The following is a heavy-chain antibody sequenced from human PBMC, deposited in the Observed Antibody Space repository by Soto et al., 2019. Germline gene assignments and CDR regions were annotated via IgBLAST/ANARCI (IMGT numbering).Heavy chain of an antibody. CDR1: GGSFSGYY. D-gene: IGHD4-4*01. CDR2: INHSGST. V-gene: IGHV4-34*01. Sequence: SETLSLTCAVYGGSFSGYYWSWIRQPPGKGLEWIGEINHSGSTNYNPSLKSRVTISVDTSKNQFSLKLSSVTAADTAVYYCARGRGGYSNSRPYYYYYYMDVWGKGTTVTVS. CDR3: ARGRGGYSNSRPYYYYYYMDV. J-gene: IGHJ6*03.